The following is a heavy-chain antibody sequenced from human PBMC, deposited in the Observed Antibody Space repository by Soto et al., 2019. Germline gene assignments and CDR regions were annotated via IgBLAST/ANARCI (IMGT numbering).Heavy chain of an antibody. CDR1: GYTFTSYG. J-gene: IGHJ6*02. CDR2: ISAYNGNT. CDR3: ASFPHSGWYVGGLYYYYGMDV. D-gene: IGHD6-19*01. V-gene: IGHV1-18*01. Sequence: WASVKVSCKASGYTFTSYGISWVRQAPGQGLEWMGWISAYNGNTNYAQKLQGRVTMTTDTSTSTAYMELRSLRSDDTAVYYCASFPHSGWYVGGLYYYYGMDVWGQGTTVTVSS.